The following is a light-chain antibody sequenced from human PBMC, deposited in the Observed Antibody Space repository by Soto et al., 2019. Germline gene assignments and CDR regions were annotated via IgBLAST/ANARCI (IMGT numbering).Light chain of an antibody. J-gene: IGKJ3*01. CDR3: QQYHSYSPFT. CDR1: QSISSW. V-gene: IGKV1-5*01. Sequence: DIQMTQSPSTLSASVGDRVTVTCRASQSISSWLAWYQQKPGKAPKLLIYDASSLESGVPSRFSGSGSGTEFTLTSSSLQPGDFATYYCQQYHSYSPFTFGPGTKVDIK. CDR2: DAS.